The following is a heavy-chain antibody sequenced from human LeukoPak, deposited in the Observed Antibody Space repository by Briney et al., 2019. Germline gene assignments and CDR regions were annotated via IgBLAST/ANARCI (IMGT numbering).Heavy chain of an antibody. D-gene: IGHD2-2*01. V-gene: IGHV1-18*01. J-gene: IGHJ4*02. CDR3: ARDGTSTDDY. CDR2: ISGNNDNP. CDR1: GYAFSNFG. Sequence: ASVRVSCKTSGYAFSNFGINWVRQAPGQGLEWMGWISGNNDNPNYGQKFQGRFTVTTDSSTSTAYMELRNLRFDDTAVYYCARDGTSTDDYWGQGTLVTVSS.